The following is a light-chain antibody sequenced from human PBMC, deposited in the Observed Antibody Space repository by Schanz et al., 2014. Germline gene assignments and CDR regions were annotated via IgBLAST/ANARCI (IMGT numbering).Light chain of an antibody. V-gene: IGLV2-8*01. Sequence: QSALTQPPSASGSPGQSVTISCTGTSSDVGGYKYVSWYQQHPGTVPKPMIYNVNTRPSGVPDRFSGSKSGNTASMTISGLQAEDEADYYCCSYAGRPWVFGGGTKVTVL. J-gene: IGLJ3*02. CDR1: SSDVGGYKY. CDR2: NVN. CDR3: CSYAGRPWV.